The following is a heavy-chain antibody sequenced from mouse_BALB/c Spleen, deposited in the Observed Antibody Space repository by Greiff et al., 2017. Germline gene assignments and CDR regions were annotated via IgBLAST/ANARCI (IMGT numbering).Heavy chain of an antibody. CDR1: GFTFSSFG. Sequence: EVHLVESGGGLVQPGGSRKLSCAASGFTFSSFGMHWVRQAPEKGLEWVAYISSGSSTIYYADTVKGRFTISRDNPKNTLFLQMTSLRSEDTAMYYCARESRYFDYWGQGTTLTVSS. CDR3: ARESRYFDY. V-gene: IGHV5-17*02. CDR2: ISSGSSTI. J-gene: IGHJ2*01.